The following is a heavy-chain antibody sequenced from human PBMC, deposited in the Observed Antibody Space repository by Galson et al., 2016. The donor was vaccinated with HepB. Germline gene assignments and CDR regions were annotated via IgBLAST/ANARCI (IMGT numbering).Heavy chain of an antibody. CDR1: DGSISSGSFS. Sequence: ETLSLTCTVSDGSISSGSFSWGWIRQPPGKGLETIGTVYRGKTYYNPSLGSRVTISVGMSTDLLSLKLTSLTAADTGVYYCARAGLGTKASFDYWGQGILVAVSS. CDR2: VYRGKT. J-gene: IGHJ4*02. D-gene: IGHD1-7*01. CDR3: ARAGLGTKASFDY. V-gene: IGHV4-39*01.